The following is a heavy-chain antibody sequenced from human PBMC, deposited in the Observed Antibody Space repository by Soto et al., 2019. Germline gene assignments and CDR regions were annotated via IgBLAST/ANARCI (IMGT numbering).Heavy chain of an antibody. CDR2: TTATGGST. D-gene: IGHD3-3*02. V-gene: IGHV3-23*01. CDR3: AKRSIITGGAFDM. J-gene: IGHJ3*02. Sequence: ELQLLESGGGFVQPGGSLRLSCVVSGFMFRDYPMAWVRQAPGKGLEWVPATTATGGSTFYADSVKGRFTISRDNSINTLYLQMNNLRVEDSAVYSCAKRSIITGGAFDMWGQGTMVTVSS. CDR1: GFMFRDYP.